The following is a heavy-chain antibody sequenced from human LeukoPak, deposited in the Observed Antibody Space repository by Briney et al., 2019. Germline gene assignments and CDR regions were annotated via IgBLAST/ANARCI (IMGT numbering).Heavy chain of an antibody. CDR3: ASYFHYSSGYYYVFY. D-gene: IGHD3-22*01. CDR2: IYYSGNT. J-gene: IGHJ4*02. Sequence: TLSLTCTVSGGSISSGDYYWSWIRQPPGKGLQWIGYIYYSGNTYYNPSLKDRVTISVDTSKNQFSLKLSSVTAADTAVYYCASYFHYSSGYYYVFYWGQGTLVTVSS. CDR1: GGSISSGDYY. V-gene: IGHV4-30-4*08.